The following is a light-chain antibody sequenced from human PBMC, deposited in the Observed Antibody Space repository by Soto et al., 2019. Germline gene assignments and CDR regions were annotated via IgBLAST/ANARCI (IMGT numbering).Light chain of an antibody. Sequence: EIVLTQSPGTLSLSPGERATLSCRASQSVSSSYLAWYQQKPGQAPRLLIYGASSRATGIPDRFSGSGSGTDFTLTISRLEPEDFAVYYCQQYGSSSGPFRQGTKVEIK. J-gene: IGKJ1*01. V-gene: IGKV3-20*01. CDR3: QQYGSSSGP. CDR1: QSVSSSY. CDR2: GAS.